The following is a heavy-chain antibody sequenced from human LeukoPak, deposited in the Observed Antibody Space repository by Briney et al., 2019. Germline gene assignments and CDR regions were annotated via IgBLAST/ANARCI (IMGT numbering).Heavy chain of an antibody. V-gene: IGHV3-21*01. CDR2: ISSSSSYI. CDR1: GFTFSSYS. Sequence: GGSLRLSCAASGFTFSSYSMNWVRQAPGKGLEWVLSISSSSSYIYYADSVKGRFTISRDNAKNSLYLQMNSLRAEDTAVYYCARETAAAGNWFDPWGQGTLVTVSS. D-gene: IGHD6-13*01. CDR3: ARETAAAGNWFDP. J-gene: IGHJ5*02.